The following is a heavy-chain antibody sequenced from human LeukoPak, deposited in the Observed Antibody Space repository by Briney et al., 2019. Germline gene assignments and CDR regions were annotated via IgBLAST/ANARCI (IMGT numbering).Heavy chain of an antibody. J-gene: IGHJ6*02. CDR1: GFTFSSYG. Sequence: GGSLRLSCAASGFTFSSYGMHWVRQAPGKGLEWVAVISYDGSNKYYADSVKGRFTISRDNSKNTLYLQMNSLRAEDTAVYYCARVSTYSSSWYGYYYYGMDVWGQGTTVTVSS. CDR2: ISYDGSNK. V-gene: IGHV3-30*03. CDR3: ARVSTYSSSWYGYYYYGMDV. D-gene: IGHD6-13*01.